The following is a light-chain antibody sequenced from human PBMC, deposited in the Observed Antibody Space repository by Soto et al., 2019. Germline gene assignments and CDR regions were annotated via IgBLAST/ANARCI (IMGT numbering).Light chain of an antibody. V-gene: IGLV1-40*01. CDR1: SSNIGAGYD. J-gene: IGLJ1*01. CDR2: GNS. CDR3: QSYDSSLSGSIV. Sequence: QSVLTQPPSVSGAPGQRVTISCTGSSSNIGAGYDVHWCQQLPGTAPKLLIYGNSNRPSGVPDRFSGSKSGTSASLAITGLQAEDEADYYCQSYDSSLSGSIVFGTGTKVTVL.